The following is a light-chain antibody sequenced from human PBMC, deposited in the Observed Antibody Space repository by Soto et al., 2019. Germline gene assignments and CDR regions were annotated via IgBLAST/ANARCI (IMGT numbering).Light chain of an antibody. Sequence: QSALTQPPSASGSPGQSVTISCTGTSSDVGAYNYVSWYQQHAGKAPKLVIYEVTKRPSGVPDRFSGSKSANTASLTVSGHQAEDEADYYCSSFASSNTWVFGRGTKVIVL. J-gene: IGLJ3*02. CDR2: EVT. V-gene: IGLV2-8*01. CDR3: SSFASSNTWV. CDR1: SSDVGAYNY.